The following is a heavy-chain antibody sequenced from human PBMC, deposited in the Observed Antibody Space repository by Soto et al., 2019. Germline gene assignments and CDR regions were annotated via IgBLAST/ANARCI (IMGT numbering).Heavy chain of an antibody. CDR2: LYYDGSNK. D-gene: IGHD5-12*01. CDR1: GCTFSSYG. CDR3: ARGHGVATTMGWFDP. V-gene: IGHV3-33*01. Sequence: SLTLSCAASGCTFSSYGIHWVRQAPGKGLEWVAVLYYDGSNKYYADSVKGRFTISRDKSKNTLYLQMTSLRADDTAVYYCARGHGVATTMGWFDPWGQGTLVTVSS. J-gene: IGHJ5*02.